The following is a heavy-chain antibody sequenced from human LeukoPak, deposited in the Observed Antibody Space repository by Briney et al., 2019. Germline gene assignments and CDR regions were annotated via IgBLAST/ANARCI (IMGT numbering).Heavy chain of an antibody. V-gene: IGHV3-23*01. CDR2: ISGSGGST. D-gene: IGHD3-3*01. Sequence: GGSLRLSCAASGFTFSSYAMSWVRQAPGKGLEWVSAISGSGGSTYYADSVKGRFTISRDNSKNTLYLQMNSLRAEDTAVYYCARALDPYYDFWSGYYWPPFDCWGQGTLVTVSS. CDR1: GFTFSSYA. CDR3: ARALDPYYDFWSGYYWPPFDC. J-gene: IGHJ4*02.